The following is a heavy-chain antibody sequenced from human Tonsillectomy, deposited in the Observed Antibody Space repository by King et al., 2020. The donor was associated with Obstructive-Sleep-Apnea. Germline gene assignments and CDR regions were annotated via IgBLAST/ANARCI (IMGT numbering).Heavy chain of an antibody. J-gene: IGHJ6*02. CDR1: GFTFSSYA. V-gene: IGHV3-30-3*01. CDR3: ARDRNIVVVPAALYYYYYGMDV. CDR2: ISYDGSNK. D-gene: IGHD2-2*01. Sequence: VQLVESGGGVVQPGRSLRLSCAASGFTFSSYAMHWVRQAPGKGLEWVAVISYDGSNKYYADSVKGRFTISRDNSKNTLYLQMNSLRAEDTAVYYCARDRNIVVVPAALYYYYYGMDVWGQGTTVTVSS.